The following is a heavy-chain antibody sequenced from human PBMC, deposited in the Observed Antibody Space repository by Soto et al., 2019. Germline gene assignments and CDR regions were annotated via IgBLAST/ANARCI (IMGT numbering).Heavy chain of an antibody. CDR1: GGSFSCYY. D-gene: IGHD2-15*01. Sequence: SETLSLTCTVYGGSFSCYYWSWIRQPPGKGLEWIGEINHSGGTNYNPSLKSRVTISVDTSKNQFSLKLSSVTAADTAVYYCARGPHGEYCSGGSCYSAFDYWGQGTLVTVSS. CDR2: INHSGGT. J-gene: IGHJ4*02. V-gene: IGHV4-34*01. CDR3: ARGPHGEYCSGGSCYSAFDY.